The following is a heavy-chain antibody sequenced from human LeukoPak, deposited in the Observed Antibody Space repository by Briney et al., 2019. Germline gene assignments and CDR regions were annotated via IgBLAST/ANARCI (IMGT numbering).Heavy chain of an antibody. CDR2: IYYSGST. V-gene: IGHV4-39*01. Sequence: PSETLSLTCTVSGGSISSSSYYWGWIRQPPGKGLEWIGSIYYSGSTYYNPSLKSRVTISVDTSKNQFSLKLSSVTATDTAVYYCTGRIDYGGPFDYWAREPWSPSPQ. CDR3: TGRIDYGGPFDY. D-gene: IGHD4-23*01. CDR1: GGSISSSSYY. J-gene: IGHJ4*02.